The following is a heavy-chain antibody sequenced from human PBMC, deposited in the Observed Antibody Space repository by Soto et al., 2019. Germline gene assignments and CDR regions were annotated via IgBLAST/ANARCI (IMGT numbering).Heavy chain of an antibody. CDR2: IYPGDSDT. J-gene: IGHJ3*01. CDR3: ARRLDTTMAGAFDV. D-gene: IGHD5-18*01. Sequence: PGESLKISCKGSGYDFNSHWIGWVRQMPGQGLEWMGIIYPGDSDTRYNPSFQGRVTISADKSSSTAYLLWSTLEASDTAIFYCARRLDTTMAGAFDVWGQGTMVTVSS. V-gene: IGHV5-51*01. CDR1: GYDFNSHW.